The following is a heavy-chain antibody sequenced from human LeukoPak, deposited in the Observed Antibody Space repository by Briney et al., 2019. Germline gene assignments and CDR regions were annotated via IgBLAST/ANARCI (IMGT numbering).Heavy chain of an antibody. Sequence: SETLSLTCTVSGGSISGSSLYWSWIRQPPGKGLEWIGSISYSGTTYYSPSLKSRVTVSVDTSKNQFSLGLTSVTAADTAVYYCARGHYYDSSGYKYWGQGTLVTVSS. D-gene: IGHD3-22*01. J-gene: IGHJ4*02. V-gene: IGHV4-39*01. CDR3: ARGHYYDSSGYKY. CDR2: ISYSGTT. CDR1: GGSISGSSLY.